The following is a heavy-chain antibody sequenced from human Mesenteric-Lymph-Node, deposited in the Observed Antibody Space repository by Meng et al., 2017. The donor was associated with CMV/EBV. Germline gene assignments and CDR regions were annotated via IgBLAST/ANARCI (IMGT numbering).Heavy chain of an antibody. J-gene: IGHJ4*02. CDR2: ISSSSSYI. CDR1: GFTFSSYS. D-gene: IGHD5-12*01. Sequence: GESLKISCAASGFTFSSYSMNWVRQAPGKGLEWVSSISSSSSYIYYADSVKGRFTISRDNAKNSLYLQMNSLRAEDTAVYYCARDPIVATRTFDYWGQGTLVTVSS. V-gene: IGHV3-21*01. CDR3: ARDPIVATRTFDY.